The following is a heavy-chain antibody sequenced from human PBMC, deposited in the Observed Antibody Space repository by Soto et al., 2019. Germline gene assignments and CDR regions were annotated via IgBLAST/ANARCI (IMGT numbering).Heavy chain of an antibody. D-gene: IGHD3-10*01. Sequence: QVQLQESGPGLVKPSQTLSLTCTVSGGSISSGDYYWSWIRQHPGKGLEWIGYIYYSGSTYYNPSLTSRVTISVDTSKNQFSLKLTSVTAADTAVYYCARYGSGCSFDYWGQGTLVTVSS. CDR2: IYYSGST. CDR3: ARYGSGCSFDY. V-gene: IGHV4-31*03. J-gene: IGHJ4*02. CDR1: GGSISSGDYY.